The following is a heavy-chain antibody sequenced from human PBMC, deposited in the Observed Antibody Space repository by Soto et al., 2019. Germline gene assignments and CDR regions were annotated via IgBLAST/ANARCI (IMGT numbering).Heavy chain of an antibody. V-gene: IGHV5-10-1*01. D-gene: IGHD5-18*01. Sequence: PGESLKISCQGSGYSFTSYWISWVRQMPGKGLEWMGRIDPSDSYTNYSPSFQGHVTISADKSISTAYLQWSSLKASDTAMYYCALDTAMVPWFDPWGQGTLVTVSS. J-gene: IGHJ5*02. CDR1: GYSFTSYW. CDR3: ALDTAMVPWFDP. CDR2: IDPSDSYT.